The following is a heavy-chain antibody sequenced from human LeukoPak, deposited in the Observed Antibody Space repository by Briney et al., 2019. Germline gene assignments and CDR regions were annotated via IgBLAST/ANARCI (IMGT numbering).Heavy chain of an antibody. CDR3: ARPSIVGAAPTAFDI. Sequence: SETLSLTCTVSGGSISSYYWSWIRQPPGKGLELIGYIYYSGSTNYNLSLESRVTISVDTSKNQFSLKLSSVTAADTAVYYCARPSIVGAAPTAFDIWGQGTMVTVSS. CDR1: GGSISSYY. V-gene: IGHV4-59*08. J-gene: IGHJ3*02. D-gene: IGHD1-26*01. CDR2: IYYSGST.